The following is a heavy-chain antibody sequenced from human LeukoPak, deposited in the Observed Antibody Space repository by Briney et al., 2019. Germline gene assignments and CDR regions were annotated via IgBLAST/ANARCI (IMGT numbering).Heavy chain of an antibody. Sequence: GGSLRLSCAASGFTFSDYYMTWIRQAPGKGLEWVSYISDSTSYTKYADSVKGRFTISRDNAKNSLYLQMNSLRVEDTAVYYCARRYAQIFDYWGQGTLVTVSS. J-gene: IGHJ4*02. D-gene: IGHD2-2*01. CDR1: GFTFSDYY. V-gene: IGHV3-11*06. CDR2: ISDSTSYT. CDR3: ARRYAQIFDY.